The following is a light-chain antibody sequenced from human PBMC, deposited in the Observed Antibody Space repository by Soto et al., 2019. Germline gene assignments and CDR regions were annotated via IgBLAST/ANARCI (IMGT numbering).Light chain of an antibody. Sequence: EIVLMQSPGTLSLSPGERATLSCRASQSVSSSYLAWYQQKPGQAPRLLIDGASNRATGIPDRFSGSGSGTDFTLTINRLEPEDFAVYYCQRYGSSPPLTFGGGTKVELK. CDR3: QRYGSSPPLT. V-gene: IGKV3-20*01. CDR2: GAS. J-gene: IGKJ4*01. CDR1: QSVSSSY.